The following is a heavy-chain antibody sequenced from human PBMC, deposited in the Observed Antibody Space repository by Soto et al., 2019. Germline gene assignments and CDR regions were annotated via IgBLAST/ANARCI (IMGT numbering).Heavy chain of an antibody. Sequence: GASVKVSCKVSGYTLTELSMHWVRQAPGKGLEWMGGFDPEDGETIYAQKFQGRVTMTEDTSTDTAYMELSSLRSEDTAVYYCATGGERYCSGGSCQTYYYYYYMDVWGKGTTVTVSS. CDR3: ATGGERYCSGGSCQTYYYYYYMDV. CDR2: FDPEDGET. J-gene: IGHJ6*03. D-gene: IGHD2-15*01. V-gene: IGHV1-24*01. CDR1: GYTLTELS.